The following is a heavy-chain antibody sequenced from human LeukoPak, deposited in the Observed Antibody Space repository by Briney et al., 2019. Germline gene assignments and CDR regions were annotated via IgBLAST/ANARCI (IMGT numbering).Heavy chain of an antibody. V-gene: IGHV3-30*18. J-gene: IGHJ4*02. Sequence: CAASGFTFSSYGMHWVRQAPGKGLEWVAVISYDGSNKYYADSVKGRFTISRDNSKNTLYPQMNSLRAEDTAVYYCAKEQRQLGPFGYWGQGTLVTVSS. CDR3: AKEQRQLGPFGY. D-gene: IGHD6-25*01. CDR1: GFTFSSYG. CDR2: ISYDGSNK.